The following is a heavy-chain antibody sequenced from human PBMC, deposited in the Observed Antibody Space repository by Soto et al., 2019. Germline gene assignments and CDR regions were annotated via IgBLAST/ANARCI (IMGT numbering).Heavy chain of an antibody. D-gene: IGHD2-15*01. CDR2: ISYDGRSE. CDR1: GFTFSNFG. CDR3: AKDLDVVMVLSATRGLDV. J-gene: IGHJ6*02. V-gene: IGHV3-30*18. Sequence: SLGLSCVGSGFTFSNFGIHWVRQAPGKGREWVAGISYDGRSESYVDSVRGRFTLSRDNSKNTLSLQMISLRPEDTGVYYCAKDLDVVMVLSATRGLDVWGQGTTVTVSS.